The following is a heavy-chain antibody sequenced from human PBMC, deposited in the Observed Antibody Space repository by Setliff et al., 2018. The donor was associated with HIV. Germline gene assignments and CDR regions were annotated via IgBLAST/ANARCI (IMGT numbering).Heavy chain of an antibody. CDR2: LYHSGST. Sequence: TLSLTCAFSGSSISSDYYWGWIRQPPGKGLEWIGSLYHSGSTYYNPSLKSRVTISVDTSNNQVSLKLNSVTAADTAVYYCARAPITIFGVIIIPVYFDYWGQGTLGTV. V-gene: IGHV4-38-2*01. D-gene: IGHD3-3*01. CDR1: GSSISSDYY. J-gene: IGHJ4*02. CDR3: ARAPITIFGVIIIPVYFDY.